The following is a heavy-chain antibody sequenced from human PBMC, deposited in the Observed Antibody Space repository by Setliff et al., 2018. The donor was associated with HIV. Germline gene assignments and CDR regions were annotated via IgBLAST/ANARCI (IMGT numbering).Heavy chain of an antibody. D-gene: IGHD6-19*01. Sequence: KSSETLSLTCTVSGGSINSTSYYWTWIRQPAGKGLEWIGHIYYSGSTYYHPSLKSRVTISVDTSKNQFSLKLSSVTAADTAVYYCARETIAVAGTTDYWGQGTLVTVSS. CDR1: GGSINSTSYY. CDR2: IYYSGST. CDR3: ARETIAVAGTTDY. V-gene: IGHV4-61*10. J-gene: IGHJ4*02.